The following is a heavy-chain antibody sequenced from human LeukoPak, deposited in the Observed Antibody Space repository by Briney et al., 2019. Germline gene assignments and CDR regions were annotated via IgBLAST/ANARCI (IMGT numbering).Heavy chain of an antibody. J-gene: IGHJ6*02. CDR2: INPNSGGT. V-gene: IGHV1-2*04. D-gene: IGHD2-21*01. Sequence: GASVKVSCKASGYTFTGYYMHWVRQAPGQGLEWMGRINPNSGGTNYAQKFQGWVTMTRDTSISTAYMELSRLRSDDTAVYYCARGLLGRYYYYGMDVWGQRTTVTVSS. CDR1: GYTFTGYY. CDR3: ARGLLGRYYYYGMDV.